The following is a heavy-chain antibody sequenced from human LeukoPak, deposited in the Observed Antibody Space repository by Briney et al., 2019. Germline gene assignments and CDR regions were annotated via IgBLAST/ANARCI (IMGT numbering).Heavy chain of an antibody. V-gene: IGHV3-30*18. D-gene: IGHD3-9*01. CDR3: AKDWSYYDILTAPDYYGMDV. CDR2: ISYDGSNK. Sequence: GGSLRLSCAASGFPFSSYGMHWVRQAPGKGLEWVAVISYDGSNKYYADSVKGRFTISRDNSKNTLYLQMNSLRAEDTAVYYCAKDWSYYDILTAPDYYGMDVWGQGTTVTVSS. J-gene: IGHJ6*02. CDR1: GFPFSSYG.